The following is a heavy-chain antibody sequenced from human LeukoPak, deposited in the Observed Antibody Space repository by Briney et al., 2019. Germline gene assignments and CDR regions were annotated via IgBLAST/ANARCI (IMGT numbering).Heavy chain of an antibody. CDR1: GGSISSGDYY. V-gene: IGHV4-61*08. J-gene: IGHJ4*02. Sequence: SETLSLTCTVSGGSISSGDYYWSWIRQPPGKGLEWIGYIYYTGSTDYNPSLKSRVAISVDTSKNQFSLKLSSVTAADTAVYYCARGSKAAPGTFDYWGQGTLVTVSS. D-gene: IGHD6-13*01. CDR3: ARGSKAAPGTFDY. CDR2: IYYTGST.